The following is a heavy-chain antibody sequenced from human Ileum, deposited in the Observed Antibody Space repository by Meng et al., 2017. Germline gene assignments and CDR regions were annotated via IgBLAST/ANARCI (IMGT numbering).Heavy chain of an antibody. Sequence: GELPGAAPRLVNTSACLSLTCAVSGSWWSWVRQPPGKGLEWIGEIFQSGRTNYNPSIKSRVTISTDKSKSKISLQLSAVTAADTAVYSCATSNDRDVYYVGYWGQGTLVTVSS. V-gene: IGHV4-4*02. D-gene: IGHD3-22*01. CDR2: IFQSGRT. J-gene: IGHJ4*02. CDR3: ATSNDRDVYYVGY. CDR1: GSW.